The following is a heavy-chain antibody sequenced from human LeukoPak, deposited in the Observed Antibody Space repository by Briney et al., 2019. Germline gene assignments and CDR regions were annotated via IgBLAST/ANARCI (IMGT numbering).Heavy chain of an antibody. CDR3: ARDPGGGIVGDYFDY. Sequence: GGSLRLSCAASGFTFSSYWMSWVRQAPGKGLEWVANIKQDGSEKYYVDSVKGRFTISRDNAKNSLYLQMNSLRAEDTAVYYCARDPGGGIVGDYFDYWGQGTLVTVSS. V-gene: IGHV3-7*03. CDR2: IKQDGSEK. D-gene: IGHD1-26*01. CDR1: GFTFSSYW. J-gene: IGHJ4*02.